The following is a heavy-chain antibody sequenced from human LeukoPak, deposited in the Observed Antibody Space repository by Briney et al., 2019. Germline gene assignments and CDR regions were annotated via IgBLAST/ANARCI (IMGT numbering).Heavy chain of an antibody. CDR2: INHSGGT. D-gene: IGHD3-22*01. J-gene: IGHJ3*02. CDR1: GGSFSYSS. V-gene: IGHV4-34*01. Sequence: SETLSLTCAFYGGSFSYSSWSWIRQPPGKGLEWIGEINHSGGTNYNPSLMSRVTISLDTSKYQFSLKLTSVTAADTAVYYCAKSNGYGLIDIWGQGTMVTVSS. CDR3: AKSNGYGLIDI.